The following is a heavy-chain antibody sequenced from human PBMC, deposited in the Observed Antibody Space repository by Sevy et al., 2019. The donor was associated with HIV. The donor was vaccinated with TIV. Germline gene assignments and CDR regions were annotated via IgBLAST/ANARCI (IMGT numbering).Heavy chain of an antibody. Sequence: ASVKVSCKASGGTFSTHGISWVRQAPGQGLEWMGGIIPIFGTTNYAQNFQGRVTITADGSTNTAYMDLSSLTSEDTAVYYCGRFTIFGVELGSYAMDGWGQGTTVTVSS. CDR2: IIPIFGTT. J-gene: IGHJ6*02. CDR3: GRFTIFGVELGSYAMDG. CDR1: GGTFSTHG. D-gene: IGHD3-3*01. V-gene: IGHV1-69*13.